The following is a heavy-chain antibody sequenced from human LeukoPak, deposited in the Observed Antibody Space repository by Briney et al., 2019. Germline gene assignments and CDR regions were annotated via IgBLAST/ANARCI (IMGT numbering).Heavy chain of an antibody. D-gene: IGHD3-10*01. Sequence: PGRSLRLSCASSGFTFDEYAMHWVRQAPGRDLEGVSGISWNSGSIGYADSVKGRFTISRDNAKNSLYLQMNSLRAEDTALYYCAKDTLPSWFGEFDYWGQGTLVTVSS. CDR2: ISWNSGSI. V-gene: IGHV3-9*01. CDR1: GFTFDEYA. J-gene: IGHJ4*02. CDR3: AKDTLPSWFGEFDY.